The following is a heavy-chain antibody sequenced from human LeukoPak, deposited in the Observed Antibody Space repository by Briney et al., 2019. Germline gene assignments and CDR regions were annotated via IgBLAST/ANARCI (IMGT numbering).Heavy chain of an antibody. Sequence: PGGSLRLSCVASGLPIADFAMHWVRQAPGKGLEWVSLIRGDGVSTFYADSVKGRFSISRDNSKNSLSLEMNSLRTEDTAMYYCARESGKFDYWGQGTLVAVSS. CDR3: ARESGKFDY. J-gene: IGHJ4*02. CDR2: IRGDGVST. CDR1: GLPIADFA. V-gene: IGHV3-43*02.